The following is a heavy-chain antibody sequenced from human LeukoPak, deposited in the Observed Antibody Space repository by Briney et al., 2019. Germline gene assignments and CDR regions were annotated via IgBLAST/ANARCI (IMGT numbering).Heavy chain of an antibody. CDR2: ISSSGSTI. Sequence: GGSLRLSCAASGFTFSSYEMNWVRQAPGKGLEWVSYISSSGSTIYYADSVKGRFTISRDNAKNSLYLQMNSLRAEDTAVYYCARDFGYCSSTSCDPGGWFDPWGQGTLVTVSS. D-gene: IGHD2-2*01. J-gene: IGHJ5*02. CDR3: ARDFGYCSSTSCDPGGWFDP. V-gene: IGHV3-48*03. CDR1: GFTFSSYE.